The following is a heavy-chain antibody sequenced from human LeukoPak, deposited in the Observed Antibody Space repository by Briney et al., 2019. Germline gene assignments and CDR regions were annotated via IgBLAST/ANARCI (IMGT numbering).Heavy chain of an antibody. CDR1: GFTFSSYG. CDR3: AKEVAPPRYSSSSGQFDY. J-gene: IGHJ4*02. Sequence: PGGSLRLSCAASGFTFSSYGMHWVRQAPGKGLEWVAVISYDGSNKYYADSVKGRFTISGDNSKNTLYLQMNSLRAEDTAVYYCAKEVAPPRYSSSSGQFDYWGQGTLVTVSS. CDR2: ISYDGSNK. D-gene: IGHD6-6*01. V-gene: IGHV3-30*18.